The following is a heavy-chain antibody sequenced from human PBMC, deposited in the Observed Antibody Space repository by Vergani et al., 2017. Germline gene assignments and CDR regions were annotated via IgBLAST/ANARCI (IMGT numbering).Heavy chain of an antibody. CDR2: INPNGGST. Sequence: QVQLVQSGAEVKKPGASVKVSCKASGYTFTSYYMHWVRQAPGQGLEWMGIINPNGGSTSYAQKFQGRVTMTRDTSTSTVYMELSSLRSEDTAVYYCARRESGYSYGYKRQYYYGSGSPEDTTLNYGMDVWGQGTTVTVSS. CDR1: GYTFTSYY. CDR3: ARRESGYSYGYKRQYYYGSGSPEDTTLNYGMDV. D-gene: IGHD3-10*01. J-gene: IGHJ6*02. V-gene: IGHV1-46*01.